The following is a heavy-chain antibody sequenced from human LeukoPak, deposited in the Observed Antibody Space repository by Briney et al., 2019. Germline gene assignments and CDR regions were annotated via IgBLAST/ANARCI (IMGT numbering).Heavy chain of an antibody. Sequence: SETLSLTCAVYGGSFSGYYWSWIRQPPGKGLEWIGEINHSGSTNYNPSLKSRVTISVDTSKNQFSLKLSSVTAADTAVYYCARSWASGWQYDIWGQGTMVTVSS. D-gene: IGHD6-19*01. V-gene: IGHV4-34*01. CDR3: ARSWASGWQYDI. CDR1: GGSFSGYY. J-gene: IGHJ3*02. CDR2: INHSGST.